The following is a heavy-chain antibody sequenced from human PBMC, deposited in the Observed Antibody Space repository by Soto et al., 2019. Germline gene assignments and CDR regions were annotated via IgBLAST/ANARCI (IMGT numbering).Heavy chain of an antibody. CDR1: GFTFSRDA. Sequence: LRPYPAASGFTFSRDARTWLCQAPGKGLEWVSGISGSGNITHYADSVKGRFTISRDNSKNTVYLQMNTLRAEDTAVYYCAKSPLSTVGVVPLDYWGQRTLVPVSS. CDR2: ISGSGNIT. V-gene: IGHV3-23*01. J-gene: IGHJ4*02. CDR3: AKSPLSTVGVVPLDY. D-gene: IGHD3-3*01.